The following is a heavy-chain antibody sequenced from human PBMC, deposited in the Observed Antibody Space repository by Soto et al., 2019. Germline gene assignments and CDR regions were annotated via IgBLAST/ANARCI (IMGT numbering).Heavy chain of an antibody. D-gene: IGHD1-7*01. CDR1: GFTFSSYA. Sequence: HPGGSLRLSCAASGFTFSSYAMSWVRQAPGKGLEWVSAISGSGGSTYYADSVKGRFTISRDDSKNTLYLQMNSLRAEDTAVYYCAKDFNWNYVVAFDYWGQGTLVTVSS. V-gene: IGHV3-23*01. J-gene: IGHJ4*02. CDR2: ISGSGGST. CDR3: AKDFNWNYVVAFDY.